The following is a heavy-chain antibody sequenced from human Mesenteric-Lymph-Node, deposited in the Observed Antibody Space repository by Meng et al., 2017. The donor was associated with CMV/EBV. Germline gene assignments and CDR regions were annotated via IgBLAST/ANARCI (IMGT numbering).Heavy chain of an antibody. V-gene: IGHV4-39*01. CDR3: ARPFPSWQSPRLDPFGA. Sequence: QLQRRESGPGQVNPSETLSLTCTVSGDSISSFYYWGWIRQPPGRGLEWIGSVHYTGSTYYSPSLKSRVTVSVDTSKNQFSLRLTSVTAADTAVYYCARPFPSWQSPRLDPFGAWGQGTLVTVFS. J-gene: IGHJ5*02. D-gene: IGHD6-19*01. CDR2: VHYTGST. CDR1: GDSISSFYY.